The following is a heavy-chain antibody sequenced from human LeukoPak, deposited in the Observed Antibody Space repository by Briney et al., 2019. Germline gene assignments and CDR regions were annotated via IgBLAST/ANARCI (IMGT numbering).Heavy chain of an antibody. J-gene: IGHJ6*03. CDR2: IYYSGST. Sequence: PSETLSLTCTVSGVSISTYYWSWIRQPPGKGLEWIGYIYYSGSTNYNPSLKSRVTISVDTSKTQFSLRLSSVTAADTAVYYCARTAFGGTFPYYYYYMDVWGKGTTVTVSS. CDR3: ARTAFGGTFPYYYYYMDV. V-gene: IGHV4-59*08. D-gene: IGHD1-26*01. CDR1: GVSISTYY.